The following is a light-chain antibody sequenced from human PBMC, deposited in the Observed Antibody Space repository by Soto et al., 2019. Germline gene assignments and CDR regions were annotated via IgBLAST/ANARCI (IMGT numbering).Light chain of an antibody. Sequence: QSVLTQAPSSSGIPGQRVTISCSGGSSNMGTNTVSWYQQVPGTAPKVLIYVNDQRPSGVPGRFSGSNSGTSASLAISGLQPEDEADYYCVAWDDSLNGHVFGTGTKVTVL. CDR1: SSNMGTNT. CDR2: VND. J-gene: IGLJ1*01. CDR3: VAWDDSLNGHV. V-gene: IGLV1-44*01.